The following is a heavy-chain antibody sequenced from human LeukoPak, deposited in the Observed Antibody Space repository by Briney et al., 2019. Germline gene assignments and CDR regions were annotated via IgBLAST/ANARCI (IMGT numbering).Heavy chain of an antibody. CDR1: GFTFSDYW. CDR3: ARGAYYYED. D-gene: IGHD3-22*01. Sequence: GGSLRLSCAASGFTFSDYWIHWVRQAPGKGLVWVSRINTDGSITNYADSVKGRFSISRDNAKNTLYLQMSSLRAEDTAVYYCARGAYYYEDWGQGTLVTVSS. V-gene: IGHV3-74*01. CDR2: INTDGSIT. J-gene: IGHJ4*02.